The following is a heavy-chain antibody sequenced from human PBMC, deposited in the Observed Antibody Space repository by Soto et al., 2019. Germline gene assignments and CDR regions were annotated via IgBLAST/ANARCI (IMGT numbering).Heavy chain of an antibody. D-gene: IGHD3-16*01. V-gene: IGHV4-59*01. CDR3: ARGEWGWALSSLGVAYFQH. CDR1: GGSISSYY. Sequence: SETLSLTCTVSGGSISSYYWSWIRQPPGKGLEWIGYIYYSGSTNYNPSLKSRVTISVDTSKNQFSLKLSSVTAADTAVYYCARGEWGWALSSLGVAYFQHWGQGTLVTVSS. J-gene: IGHJ1*01. CDR2: IYYSGST.